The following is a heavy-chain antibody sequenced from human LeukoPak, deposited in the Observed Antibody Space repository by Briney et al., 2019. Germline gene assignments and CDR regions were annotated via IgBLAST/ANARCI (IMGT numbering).Heavy chain of an antibody. CDR2: ISGSGGST. V-gene: IGHV3-23*01. D-gene: IGHD3-22*01. CDR1: GFTFSSYA. Sequence: GGSLRLSCAASGFTFSSYAMSWVRQAPGKGLEWVSAISGSGGSTYYADSVKGRFTISRDNSKNTLYLQMNSLRAEDTAVYYCARDETYITMIVVPVGAFDIWGQGTMVTVSS. J-gene: IGHJ3*02. CDR3: ARDETYITMIVVPVGAFDI.